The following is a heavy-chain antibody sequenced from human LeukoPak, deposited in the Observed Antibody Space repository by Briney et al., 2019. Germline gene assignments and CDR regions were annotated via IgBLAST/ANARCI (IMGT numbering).Heavy chain of an antibody. CDR3: AKILVPAAMGPFDY. CDR1: GFGFSNFW. D-gene: IGHD2-2*01. Sequence: PGGSLRLSCAASGFGFSNFWMSWVRQAPGKGLEWVSGISESGGNTFYADSVKGRFTISRDNSKNTLFLQMNSLRAEDTAVYYCAKILVPAAMGPFDYWGQGTLVTVSS. J-gene: IGHJ4*02. V-gene: IGHV3-23*01. CDR2: ISESGGNT.